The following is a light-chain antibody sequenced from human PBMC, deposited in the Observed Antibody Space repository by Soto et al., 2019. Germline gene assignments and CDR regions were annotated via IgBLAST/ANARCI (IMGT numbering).Light chain of an antibody. J-gene: IGKJ1*01. CDR3: QQYNAYWT. Sequence: DIEMTQSPSTLSASVGDRVVITCRASQSITTWLAWYQQKPAKAPKLLIYDASSSESGVPSRLSGGGSGTEFTITISSLQPDDSATYYCQQYNAYWTFGQGTKVDI. V-gene: IGKV1-5*01. CDR1: QSITTW. CDR2: DAS.